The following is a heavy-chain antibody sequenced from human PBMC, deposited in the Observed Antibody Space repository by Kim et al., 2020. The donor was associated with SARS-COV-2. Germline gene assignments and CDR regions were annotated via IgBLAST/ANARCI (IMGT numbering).Heavy chain of an antibody. J-gene: IGHJ3*02. D-gene: IGHD3-10*01. CDR1: GFTFDDYG. V-gene: IGHV3-20*04. Sequence: GGSLRLSCAASGFTFDDYGMSWVRQAPGKGLEWVSGINWNGGSTGYADSVKGRFTISRDNAKNSLYLQMNSLRAEDTALYYCARDLPFSNYGSGSFRLHDAFDIWGQGTMVTVSS. CDR3: ARDLPFSNYGSGSFRLHDAFDI. CDR2: INWNGGST.